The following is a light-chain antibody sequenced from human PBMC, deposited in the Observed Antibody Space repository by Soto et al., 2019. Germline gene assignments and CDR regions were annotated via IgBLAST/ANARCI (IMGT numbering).Light chain of an antibody. Sequence: EIVLTQSPDTLCLSPGERATLSCRASESVTSSHRAWYQQKPGQAPRLLIYSASSRATGIPDRFSGSGSGTDFTLTISTLEPEDFAVYYCQYYGSTRNTFGQGTRLEIK. CDR2: SAS. CDR1: ESVTSSH. CDR3: QYYGSTRNT. V-gene: IGKV3-20*01. J-gene: IGKJ5*01.